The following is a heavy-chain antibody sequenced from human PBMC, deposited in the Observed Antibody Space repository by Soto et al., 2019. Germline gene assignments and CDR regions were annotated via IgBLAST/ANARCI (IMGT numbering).Heavy chain of an antibody. Sequence: SETLSLTCTVSGDSTSSGGYYWSWIRQHPGKGLEWIGYIYYSGSTYYNPSLKSRVTISVDTSKNQFSLKLNSVTAADTAVYYCARGISSSWYFYFDYWGQGTLVTVSS. CDR1: GDSTSSGGYY. V-gene: IGHV4-31*03. D-gene: IGHD6-13*01. CDR2: IYYSGST. J-gene: IGHJ4*02. CDR3: ARGISSSWYFYFDY.